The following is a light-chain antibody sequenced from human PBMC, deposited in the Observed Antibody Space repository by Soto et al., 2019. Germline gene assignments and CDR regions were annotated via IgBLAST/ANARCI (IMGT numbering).Light chain of an antibody. V-gene: IGKV1-12*01. CDR1: QGISTW. J-gene: IGKJ2*01. Sequence: DIQMTQSPSSVYASVGDRVTITCRASQGISTWLAWYQQKTGKIPKLMIYGASSLQTGVPSRFSGSGSGTDFTLTIRSLQAEDFATCYCHQASRLSHTFGQGTKLEL. CDR2: GAS. CDR3: HQASRLSHT.